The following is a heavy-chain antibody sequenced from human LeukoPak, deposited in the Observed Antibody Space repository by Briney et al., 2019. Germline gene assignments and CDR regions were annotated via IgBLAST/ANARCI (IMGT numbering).Heavy chain of an antibody. Sequence: ASVKVSCKASGYTFTSYYMHWVRQAPGQGLEWMGIINPSGGSTSYAQEFQGRVTMTRDTSTSTVYMELSSLRSEDTAVYYCARDPSYGSGSYQYGMDVWGQGTTVTVSS. CDR2: INPSGGST. J-gene: IGHJ6*02. D-gene: IGHD3-10*01. CDR1: GYTFTSYY. V-gene: IGHV1-46*01. CDR3: ARDPSYGSGSYQYGMDV.